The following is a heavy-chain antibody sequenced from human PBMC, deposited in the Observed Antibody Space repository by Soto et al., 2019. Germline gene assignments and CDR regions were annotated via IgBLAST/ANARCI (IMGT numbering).Heavy chain of an antibody. V-gene: IGHV1-18*01. CDR1: GYIFTSYG. CDR3: AESMGGSGTYVS. D-gene: IGHD3-10*01. Sequence: QVQLVQSGAEVKKPGASVKVSCKASGYIFTSYGISWVRQAPGEGLEWMGWISNYNGITNYAQKVQGRVTMTTDRSTSTAYMELRSLRSDDTAVYYCAESMGGSGTYVSWCQGTLVPVSS. CDR2: ISNYNGIT. J-gene: IGHJ4*02.